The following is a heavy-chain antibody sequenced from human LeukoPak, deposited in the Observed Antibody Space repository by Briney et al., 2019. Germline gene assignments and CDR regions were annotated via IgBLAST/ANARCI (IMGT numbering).Heavy chain of an antibody. V-gene: IGHV4-34*01. Sequence: SETLSLTCAVYGGSFSGYYWSWIRQPPGKGLEWIGEINHSGSTNYNPSLKSRVTISVDTSKNQSSLKLSSVTAADTAVYYCARGGQYFQHWGQGTLVTVSS. CDR3: ARGGQYFQH. CDR2: INHSGST. J-gene: IGHJ1*01. CDR1: GGSFSGYY.